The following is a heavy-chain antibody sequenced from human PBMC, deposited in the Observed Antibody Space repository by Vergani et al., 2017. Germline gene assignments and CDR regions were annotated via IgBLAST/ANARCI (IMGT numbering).Heavy chain of an antibody. J-gene: IGHJ4*02. CDR2: ISGRSSYV. CDR3: VREETFDESVSDYLAGYFDH. D-gene: IGHD3-10*01. Sequence: EVQVVQSGGGLVKPGGSLRLSCETSGFIFSDYNLNWVRQAPGSGLEWVASISGRSSYVNYAVSVKGRFTISRDNAKNSLFLQMNSLRAEDTAVYYCVREETFDESVSDYLAGYFDHWGQGALVTVSS. V-gene: IGHV3-21*02. CDR1: GFIFSDYN.